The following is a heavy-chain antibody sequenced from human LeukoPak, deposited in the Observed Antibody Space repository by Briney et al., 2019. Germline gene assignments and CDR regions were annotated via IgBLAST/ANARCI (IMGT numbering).Heavy chain of an antibody. J-gene: IGHJ4*02. CDR2: IWYDGSNK. V-gene: IGHV3-33*01. CDR1: GFTFSSYG. Sequence: GGSLRLSCAASGFTFSSYGMHWVRQAPGKGLEWVAVIWYDGSNKYYADSVKGRFTISRDNSKNTLYLQMNSLRAEDTAVYYCAREERRGGSCYFDYWGQGTLVTVS. CDR3: AREERRGGSCYFDY. D-gene: IGHD2-15*01.